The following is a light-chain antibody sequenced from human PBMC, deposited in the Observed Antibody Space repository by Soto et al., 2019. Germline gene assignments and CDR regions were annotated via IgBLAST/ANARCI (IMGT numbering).Light chain of an antibody. CDR1: QSIANF. Sequence: DIQMTHSPSSLSASVGDRVTITSRASQSIANFLNWYQQKPGKAPKLVIYGTSTLQSGVPSRFSGSGSGTDFTLTISRLQREDFATYYCQQSYSSLWTFGQGTKVDIK. CDR3: QQSYSSLWT. V-gene: IGKV1-39*01. CDR2: GTS. J-gene: IGKJ1*01.